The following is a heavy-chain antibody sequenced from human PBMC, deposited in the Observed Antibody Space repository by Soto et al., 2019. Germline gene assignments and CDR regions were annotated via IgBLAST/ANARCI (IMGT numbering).Heavy chain of an antibody. CDR3: AHSPAPPLMITFGGVIASGFDY. Sequence: SGPTLVNPTQTLTLTCTFSGFSLSTSGVGVGWIRQPPGKALEWLALIYWNDDKRYSPSLKSRLTITKDTSKNQVVLTMTNMDPVDTATYYCAHSPAPPLMITFGGVIASGFDYWGQGTLVTVSS. V-gene: IGHV2-5*01. D-gene: IGHD3-16*02. J-gene: IGHJ4*02. CDR1: GFSLSTSGVG. CDR2: IYWNDDK.